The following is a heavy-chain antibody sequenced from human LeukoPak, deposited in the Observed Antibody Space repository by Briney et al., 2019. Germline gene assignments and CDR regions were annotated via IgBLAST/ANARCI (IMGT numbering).Heavy chain of an antibody. CDR3: ARDWLLNHDAFDI. V-gene: IGHV4-4*07. J-gene: IGHJ3*02. D-gene: IGHD5-18*01. CDR2: IYTSGST. CDR1: GGSISSYY. Sequence: SETLSFTCTVSGGSISSYYWSWIRQPAGKGLEWIGRIYTSGSTNYNPSLKSRVTMSVDTSKNQFSLKLSPVTAADTAVYYCARDWLLNHDAFDIWGQGTMVTVSS.